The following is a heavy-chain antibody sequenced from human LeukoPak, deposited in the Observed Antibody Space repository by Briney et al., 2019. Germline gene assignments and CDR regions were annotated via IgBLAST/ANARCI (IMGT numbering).Heavy chain of an antibody. Sequence: ASVKVSCKASGYTLTGYYMHWVRQAPGQGLEWMGWINPNSGGTNYAQNFQGRVTMTRDTSISTAFMELSRLRSDDTAVYYCAGGYCSSTTCPFDYWGQGTLVTVSS. CDR2: INPNSGGT. CDR1: GYTLTGYY. CDR3: AGGYCSSTTCPFDY. V-gene: IGHV1-2*02. J-gene: IGHJ4*02. D-gene: IGHD2-2*01.